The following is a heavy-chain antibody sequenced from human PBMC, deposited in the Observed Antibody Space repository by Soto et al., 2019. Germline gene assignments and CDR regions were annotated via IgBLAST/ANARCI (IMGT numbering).Heavy chain of an antibody. CDR3: ARDHYGSGKYYFDY. CDR1: GFTFSTYS. J-gene: IGHJ4*02. CDR2: ISSSSSYM. Sequence: EVQLVESGGGLVKPGGSLRLSCAASGFTFSTYSMNWVRQAPGKGLEWVSFISSSSSYMNYADSVKGRFTIARDNAKNSLYLHLNGLRAEDTAGYYCARDHYGSGKYYFDYWGQGTLVTVSS. V-gene: IGHV3-21*01. D-gene: IGHD3-10*01.